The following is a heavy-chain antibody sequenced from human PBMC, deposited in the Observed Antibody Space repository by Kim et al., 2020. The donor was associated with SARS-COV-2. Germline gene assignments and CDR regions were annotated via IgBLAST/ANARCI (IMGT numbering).Heavy chain of an antibody. D-gene: IGHD3-9*01. J-gene: IGHJ4*02. CDR3: ARGGFGGYFDCLDY. V-gene: IGHV5-51*01. Sequence: YRPSFQGQVTISADKSNSTDYLQWSSLKASDTAMYYCARGGFGGYFDCLDYWGQGTLVTVSS.